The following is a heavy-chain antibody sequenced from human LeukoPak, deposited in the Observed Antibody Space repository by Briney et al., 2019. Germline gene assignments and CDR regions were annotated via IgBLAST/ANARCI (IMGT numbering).Heavy chain of an antibody. Sequence: TGGSLRLSCAASGFIFSIYDMNWVRQAPGEGLEWVSSISSGSSYIYYADSVRGRFTVSRDNAKNSLYLQMNSLRAEDTAVYYCALFCSGGSCYSGARGETWFDPWGQGTPVTVSS. V-gene: IGHV3-21*01. CDR2: ISSGSSYI. CDR3: ALFCSGGSCYSGARGETWFDP. CDR1: GFIFSIYD. J-gene: IGHJ5*02. D-gene: IGHD2-15*01.